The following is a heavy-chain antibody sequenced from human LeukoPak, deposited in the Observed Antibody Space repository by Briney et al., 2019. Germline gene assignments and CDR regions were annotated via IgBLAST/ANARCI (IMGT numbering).Heavy chain of an antibody. CDR3: ASPRSAYRYTLAY. D-gene: IGHD3-16*02. CDR2: ISTSGST. CDR1: AASISNYY. V-gene: IGHV4-4*09. Sequence: SETLSLTCAVSAASISNYYWSWIRQAPGKGLEWIGYISTSGSTNYNPSLKSRVSISLDTSKKRFSLNLKFVTASDTAGYYCASPRSAYRYTLAYWGQRALVTVTA. J-gene: IGHJ4*02.